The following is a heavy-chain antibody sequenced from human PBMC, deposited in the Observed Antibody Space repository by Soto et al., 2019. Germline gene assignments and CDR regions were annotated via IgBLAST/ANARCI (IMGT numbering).Heavy chain of an antibody. CDR2: IYYSGST. J-gene: IGHJ4*02. CDR1: GYSITSGYY. D-gene: IGHD6-6*01. Sequence: SETLSLTCAVSGYSITSGYYWSWIRQPPGKGLEWIGYIYYSGSTNYNPTLKSRVTISVDTSKNQFSLKLSSVTAADTAVYYCARESSGIAARPGFDYWGQGTLVTVSS. CDR3: ARESSGIAARPGFDY. V-gene: IGHV4-61*01.